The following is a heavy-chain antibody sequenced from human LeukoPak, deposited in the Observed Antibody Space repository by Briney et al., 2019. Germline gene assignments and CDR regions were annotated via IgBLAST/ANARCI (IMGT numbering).Heavy chain of an antibody. CDR3: ARGAGYYDSSGNWFDP. CDR2: IYYSGST. J-gene: IGHJ5*02. V-gene: IGHV4-31*03. CDR1: GGSISSGGYY. Sequence: SQTLSLTCTVSGGSISSGGYYWSWNRQHPGKGLEWIGYIYYSGSTYYNPSLKSRVTISVDTSKNQFSLKLSSVTAADTAVYYCARGAGYYDSSGNWFDPWGQGTLVTVSS. D-gene: IGHD3-22*01.